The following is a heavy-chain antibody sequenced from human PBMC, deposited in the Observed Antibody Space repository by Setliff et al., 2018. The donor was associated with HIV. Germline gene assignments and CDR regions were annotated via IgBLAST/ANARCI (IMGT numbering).Heavy chain of an antibody. J-gene: IGHJ6*02. V-gene: IGHV1-18*01. Sequence: ASVKVSCKSSGYTFSQYGISWVRQAPGQGLEWMGWISTYNGQRNYAQKVQGRVTFTTDTSTSTAYMELRSLRSDDTAVYYCAREGVREPPSNTLYCGMDVWGQGTTVTVS. CDR1: GYTFSQYG. CDR2: ISTYNGQR. D-gene: IGHD3-10*01. CDR3: AREGVREPPSNTLYCGMDV.